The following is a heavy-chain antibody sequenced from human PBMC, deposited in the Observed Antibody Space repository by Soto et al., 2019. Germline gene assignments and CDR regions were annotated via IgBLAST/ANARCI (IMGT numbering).Heavy chain of an antibody. V-gene: IGHV3-11*05. D-gene: IGHD2-21*02. CDR2: ISSSSSYT. CDR3: ARDRYGGNSGYFDY. Sequence: QVQLVESGGGLVKPGGSLRLSCAASGFTFSDYYMSWIRQAPGKGLEWVSYISSSSSYTNYADSVKGRFTISRDNATNSLYLQMNSLRAEDTAVYYCARDRYGGNSGYFDYWGQGTLVTVSS. CDR1: GFTFSDYY. J-gene: IGHJ4*02.